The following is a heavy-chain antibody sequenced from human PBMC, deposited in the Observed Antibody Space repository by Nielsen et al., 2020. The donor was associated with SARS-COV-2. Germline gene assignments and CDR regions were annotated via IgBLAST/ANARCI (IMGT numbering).Heavy chain of an antibody. Sequence: GESLKISCAASGFTFSSYAMSWVRQAPGKGLEWVSAISGSGGSTYYADSVKGRFTISRDNSKNTLYLQMNSLRAEDTAVYYCARDKFYSSSWYGDNYYYGMDVWGQGTTVTVSS. CDR1: GFTFSSYA. V-gene: IGHV3-23*01. D-gene: IGHD6-13*01. CDR2: ISGSGGST. CDR3: ARDKFYSSSWYGDNYYYGMDV. J-gene: IGHJ6*02.